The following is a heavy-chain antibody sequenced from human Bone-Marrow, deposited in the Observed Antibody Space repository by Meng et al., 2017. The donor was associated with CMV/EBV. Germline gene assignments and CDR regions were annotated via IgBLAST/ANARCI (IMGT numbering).Heavy chain of an antibody. CDR1: GYTFTGYY. CDR2: INPNSGGT. D-gene: IGHD5-12*01. J-gene: IGHJ6*02. CDR3: ARDAVIVAIHYYYGMDV. V-gene: IGHV1-2*02. Sequence: ASVKVSCKASGYTFTGYYMHWVRQAPGQGLEWMGWINPNSGGTNYAQKFQGRVTMTRDTSISTAYMELSRLRSDDTAVYYCARDAVIVAIHYYYGMDVWGQGTTVTVSS.